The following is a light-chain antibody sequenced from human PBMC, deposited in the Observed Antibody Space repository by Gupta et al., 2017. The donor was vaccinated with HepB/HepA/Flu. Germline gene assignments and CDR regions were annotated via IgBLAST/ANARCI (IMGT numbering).Light chain of an antibody. CDR2: AAS. V-gene: IGKV1-39*01. CDR1: QSISSY. Sequence: DIQMTQSPSSLSASVGDRVTITCRASQSISSYLNWYQQKPGKAPKLLTYAASSLQSGVPSRFSGSGSGTDFTLTISRLQPEDFATYYCQQSDSTPWTFGQGTKVEIK. J-gene: IGKJ1*01. CDR3: QQSDSTPWT.